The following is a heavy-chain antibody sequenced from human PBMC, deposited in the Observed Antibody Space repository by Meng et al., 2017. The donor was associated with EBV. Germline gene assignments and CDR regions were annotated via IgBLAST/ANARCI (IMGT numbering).Heavy chain of an antibody. V-gene: IGHV1-18*01. CDR2: ISAYNGDT. CDR1: GYTFSSFG. J-gene: IGHJ4*02. Sequence: QVQLVQSGAEVKKPGASWKVSCKASGYTFSSFGISWVRQAPGQGPEWMGWISAYNGDTKYAQKFQGRVTVTTDTSTSTAYMELRSLRRDDTAVYYCARGMRNFNFWGQGTLVTVSS. CDR3: ARGMRNFNF.